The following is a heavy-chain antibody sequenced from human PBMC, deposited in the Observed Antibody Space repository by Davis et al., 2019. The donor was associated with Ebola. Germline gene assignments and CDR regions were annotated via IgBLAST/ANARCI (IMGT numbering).Heavy chain of an antibody. Sequence: MPSETLSLTCAVSGGSISSGGYSWSWIRQPPGKGLEWLGYTYYSGSTHYNPSLKSRVTISGDTSRNQFSLKLSSVTAADTAVYYCARVASYGDYFDYWGLGTLVTVSS. CDR2: TYYSGST. J-gene: IGHJ4*02. CDR3: ARVASYGDYFDY. CDR1: GGSISSGGYS. V-gene: IGHV4-30-4*07. D-gene: IGHD5-18*01.